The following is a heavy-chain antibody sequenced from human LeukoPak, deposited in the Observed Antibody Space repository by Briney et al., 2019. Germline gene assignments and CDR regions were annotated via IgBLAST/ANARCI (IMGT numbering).Heavy chain of an antibody. Sequence: GGSLRLSCAASGFTFSDYYMSWIRQAPGKGLEWVSYISSSGSTIYYADSVKGRFTISRDNAKNSLYLQMNSLRAEDTAVYYCARDSSSVDTAMVTQDYWGQGTLVTVSS. CDR1: GFTFSDYY. V-gene: IGHV3-11*01. D-gene: IGHD5-18*01. J-gene: IGHJ4*02. CDR2: ISSSGSTI. CDR3: ARDSSSVDTAMVTQDY.